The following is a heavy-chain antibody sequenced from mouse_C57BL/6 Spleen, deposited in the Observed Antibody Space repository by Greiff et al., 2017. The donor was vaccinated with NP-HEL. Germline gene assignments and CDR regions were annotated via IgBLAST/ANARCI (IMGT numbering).Heavy chain of an antibody. CDR1: GYTFTSYG. CDR3: ARTGITTVVARSDAMDY. V-gene: IGHV1-81*01. Sequence: QVTLKEPGAELARPGASVKLSCKASGYTFTSYGISWVKQRTGQGLEWIGEIYPRSGNTYYNEKFKGKATLTADKYSSTAYMELRSLTSEDSAFYFCARTGITTVVARSDAMDYWGQGTSVTVSS. CDR2: IYPRSGNT. D-gene: IGHD1-1*01. J-gene: IGHJ4*01.